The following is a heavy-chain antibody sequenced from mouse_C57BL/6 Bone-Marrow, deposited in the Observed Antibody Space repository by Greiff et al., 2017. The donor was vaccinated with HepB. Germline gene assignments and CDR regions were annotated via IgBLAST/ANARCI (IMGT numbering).Heavy chain of an antibody. CDR2: INPNNGGT. J-gene: IGHJ3*01. CDR3: APIYYGYPWFAY. D-gene: IGHD2-2*01. V-gene: IGHV1-22*01. Sequence: VHVKQSGPELVKPGASVKMSCKASGYTFTDYNMHWVKQSHGKSLEWIGYINPNNGGTSYNQKFKGKATLTVNKSSSTAYMELRSLTSEDSAVYYCAPIYYGYPWFAYWGQGTLVTVSA. CDR1: GYTFTDYN.